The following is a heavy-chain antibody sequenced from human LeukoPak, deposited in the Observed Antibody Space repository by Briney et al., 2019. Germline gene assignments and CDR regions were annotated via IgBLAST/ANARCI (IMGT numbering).Heavy chain of an antibody. V-gene: IGHV1-2*06. D-gene: IGHD6-19*01. CDR2: INPNSGGT. CDR3: ARGENRYTNGWEIDY. J-gene: IGHJ4*02. CDR1: GYTFTGYY. Sequence: ASVKVSCKASGYTFTGYYMHWVRQAPGQGLEWMGRINPNSGGTNYAQKFQGRVTMTRDTSISTAYMELSSLRSEDTAVYYCARGENRYTNGWEIDYWGQGTLVTVSS.